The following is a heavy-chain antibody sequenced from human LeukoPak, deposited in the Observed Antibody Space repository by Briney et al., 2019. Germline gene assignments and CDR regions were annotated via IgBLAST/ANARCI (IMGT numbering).Heavy chain of an antibody. CDR1: GFTFSSYN. V-gene: IGHV3-21*01. D-gene: IGHD4-17*01. CDR2: ISDSSSYI. J-gene: IGHJ3*02. CDR3: AREGDYGAFDI. Sequence: PGGSLRLSCAASGFTFSSYNMNWVRQAPGKGLEWVSSISDSSSYIYYADSVKGRFTISRDNAKNSLYLQMNSLRAEDTAVYYCAREGDYGAFDIWGQGTMVTVSS.